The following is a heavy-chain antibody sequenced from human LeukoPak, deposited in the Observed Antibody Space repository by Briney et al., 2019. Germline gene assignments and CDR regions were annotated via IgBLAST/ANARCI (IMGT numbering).Heavy chain of an antibody. Sequence: GESLKISCKGSGYSFTSYRIGWVRQMPGTGLEWMGIIFPDGSDTRYSPSFQGQVTISLDKSINTAYLQWSSLKASDSAMYYCARSEGYYTTTGSFFFDYWGQGTLVTVSS. J-gene: IGHJ4*02. D-gene: IGHD2-2*01. CDR3: ARSEGYYTTTGSFFFDY. CDR2: IFPDGSDT. CDR1: GYSFTSYR. V-gene: IGHV5-51*01.